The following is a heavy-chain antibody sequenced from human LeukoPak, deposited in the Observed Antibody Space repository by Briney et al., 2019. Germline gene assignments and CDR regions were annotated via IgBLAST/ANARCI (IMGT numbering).Heavy chain of an antibody. Sequence: GGSLRLSCAASGFTFKNYWMSWVRQAPEKGLEWVANIKQDGSEKNYVDSVKGRFTISRDNAKNSLYLQMNSLRAEDTAVYYCASFGVYGIVVVVVATQAQGAFDVWGQGTMVTVSP. CDR2: IKQDGSEK. D-gene: IGHD2-15*01. CDR3: ASFGVYGIVVVVVATQAQGAFDV. CDR1: GFTFKNYW. J-gene: IGHJ3*01. V-gene: IGHV3-7*05.